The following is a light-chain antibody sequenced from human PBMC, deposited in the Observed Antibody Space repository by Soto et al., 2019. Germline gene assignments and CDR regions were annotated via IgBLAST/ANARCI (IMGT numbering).Light chain of an antibody. J-gene: IGKJ1*01. V-gene: IGKV3-15*01. CDR2: DTS. CDR3: QQYNNWPPSWT. Sequence: EIVMTQSPATLSVSPGERATLSCRASQSVSSNLAWYQQKPGQAPRLLIYDTSTRATGISARFSGSGSRKDFTLTISGMQSEDFAVYYCQQYNNWPPSWTFGQGTKVDIK. CDR1: QSVSSN.